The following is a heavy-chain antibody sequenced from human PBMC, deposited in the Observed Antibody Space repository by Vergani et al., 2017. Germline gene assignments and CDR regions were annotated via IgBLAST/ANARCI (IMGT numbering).Heavy chain of an antibody. CDR2: INPSGGYT. J-gene: IGHJ4*02. Sequence: QVQVVQSGAEVKKSGASVKVSCKTSGYTFSNYYMHLVRQAPGQGLEWMGIINPSGGYTNYAQKFQGIVTMTRDTSTSTVYMELSSLRSEDTAVYYCARSPLESGGGKSGFRPFDYWGQGTLVTVSS. V-gene: IGHV1-46*01. CDR1: GYTFSNYY. D-gene: IGHD4-23*01. CDR3: ARSPLESGGGKSGFRPFDY.